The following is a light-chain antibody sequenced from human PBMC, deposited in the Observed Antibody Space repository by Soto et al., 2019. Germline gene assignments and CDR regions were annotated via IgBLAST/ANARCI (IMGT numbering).Light chain of an antibody. Sequence: DIQMTQSPSTLSASVGDRVTITCRASQSISSWLAWYQQKPGKAPKLLIYKASSLESGVPSRFSGSGSGTEFTLTISSLQPDDSATYYCQQYNVFPWTFGQGTKVEIK. CDR1: QSISSW. V-gene: IGKV1-5*03. J-gene: IGKJ1*01. CDR3: QQYNVFPWT. CDR2: KAS.